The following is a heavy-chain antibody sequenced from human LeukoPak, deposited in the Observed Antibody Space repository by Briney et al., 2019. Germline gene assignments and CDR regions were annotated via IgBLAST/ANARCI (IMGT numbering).Heavy chain of an antibody. J-gene: IGHJ5*02. Sequence: PSETLSLTCTVSGGSISSSSSYWGWIRQPPGKGLEWIGTIYYSGSTYYNLSLKSRVTISVDTSKNQFSLKLSSVTAADTAIYYCARVYCGGGTCYDSRGWFDPWGQGTLVTVSS. D-gene: IGHD2-15*01. V-gene: IGHV4-39*07. CDR1: GGSISSSSSY. CDR2: IYYSGST. CDR3: ARVYCGGGTCYDSRGWFDP.